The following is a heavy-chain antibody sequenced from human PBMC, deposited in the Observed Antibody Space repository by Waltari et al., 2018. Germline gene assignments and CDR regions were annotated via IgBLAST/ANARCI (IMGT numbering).Heavy chain of an antibody. D-gene: IGHD3-10*01. V-gene: IGHV4-61*09. CDR2: IYTSGST. CDR3: ARGPYGSEAY. CDR1: GGSISSGSYY. Sequence: QVQLQESGPGLVKPSQTLSLTCTVSGGSISSGSYYWSWIRQPAGKGLEWIGYIYTSGSTNYTPSLKSRFTMSVDPSKNQFSRKLSSVTAADTAVYYCARGPYGSEAYWGQGTLVTVSS. J-gene: IGHJ4*02.